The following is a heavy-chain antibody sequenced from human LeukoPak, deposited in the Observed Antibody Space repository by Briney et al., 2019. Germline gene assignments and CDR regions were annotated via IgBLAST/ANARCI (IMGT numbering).Heavy chain of an antibody. Sequence: SVKVSCKASGGTFSSYAISWVRQAPGQGLEWMGGIIPIFGTANYAQKFQGRVTITADESTSTAYMELSSLRSEDTAVYYCASKNQYYYDSSGYRYWYFDLWGRGTLVTVSS. CDR1: GGTFSSYA. J-gene: IGHJ2*01. D-gene: IGHD3-22*01. V-gene: IGHV1-69*13. CDR2: IIPIFGTA. CDR3: ASKNQYYYDSSGYRYWYFDL.